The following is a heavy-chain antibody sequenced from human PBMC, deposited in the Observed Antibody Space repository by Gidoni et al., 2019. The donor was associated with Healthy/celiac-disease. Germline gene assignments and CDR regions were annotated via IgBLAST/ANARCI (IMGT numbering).Heavy chain of an antibody. V-gene: IGHV1-3*01. CDR3: ARDGDFPHPYLYYYYMDV. Sequence: QVQLVQSGAEVKKPGASVKVSCKASGYTFTSYALHWVRQAPGQRLEWMGWINAGNGNTKYSQKFQGRVTITRDTSASTAYMELSSLRSEDTAVYYCARDGDFPHPYLYYYYMDVWGKGTTVTVSS. CDR1: GYTFTSYA. D-gene: IGHD7-27*01. J-gene: IGHJ6*03. CDR2: INAGNGNT.